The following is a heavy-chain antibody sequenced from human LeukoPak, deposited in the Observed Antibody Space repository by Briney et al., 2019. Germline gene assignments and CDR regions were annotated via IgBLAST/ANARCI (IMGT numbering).Heavy chain of an antibody. CDR2: INPSGGST. CDR3: ARDRGPRDRRLNDY. J-gene: IGHJ4*02. D-gene: IGHD3-10*01. CDR1: GYTFTSYY. V-gene: IGHV1-46*01. Sequence: ASVKVTCKASGYTFTSYYMNWVRQAPGQGLEWMGIINPSGGSTSYAQKFQGRVTMTRDTSTSTAYMELSSLRSEDTAVYYCARDRGPRDRRLNDYWGQGTLVTVSS.